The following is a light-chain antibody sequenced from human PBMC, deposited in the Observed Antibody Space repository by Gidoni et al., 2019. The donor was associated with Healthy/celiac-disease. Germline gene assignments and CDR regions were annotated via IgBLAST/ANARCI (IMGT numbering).Light chain of an antibody. V-gene: IGLV2-11*01. CDR2: DVS. J-gene: IGLJ3*02. Sequence: QSALTQPRSVSGSPGQSVTISCTGTSSDVGGSNYVSWYQQHPGKAPKLMIYDVSKRPSGVPDRFSCSKSGNTSSLTISGLQAEDEADYYCCSYAGSLWVFGGGTKLTVL. CDR3: CSYAGSLWV. CDR1: SSDVGGSNY.